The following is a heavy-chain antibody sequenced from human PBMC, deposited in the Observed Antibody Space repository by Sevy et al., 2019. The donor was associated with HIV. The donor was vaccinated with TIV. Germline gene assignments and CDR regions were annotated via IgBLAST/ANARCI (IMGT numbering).Heavy chain of an antibody. J-gene: IGHJ6*02. CDR2: IIPIFGTA. D-gene: IGHD2-15*01. CDR1: GGTFSSYA. V-gene: IGHV1-69*13. CDR3: AAYCSGGSCYSFPYYYYGMDV. Sequence: ASVKVSCKASGGTFSSYAISWVRQAPGQGLEWMGGIIPIFGTANYAQKFQGRVTITADESTSTAYMELGSLRSEDTAVYYCAAYCSGGSCYSFPYYYYGMDVWGQGTTVTVSS.